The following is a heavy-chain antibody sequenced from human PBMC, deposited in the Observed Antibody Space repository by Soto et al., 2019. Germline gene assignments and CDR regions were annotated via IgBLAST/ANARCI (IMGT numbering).Heavy chain of an antibody. V-gene: IGHV4-31*03. CDR2: IYYSGST. J-gene: IGHJ4*02. CDR3: AREVGPTFGGVIAN. D-gene: IGHD3-16*02. Sequence: SETLSLTCTVSGGSISSGGYYWSWIRQHPGKGLEWIGYIYYSGSTYYNPSLKSRVTISVDTSKNQFSLKLSSVTAADTAVYYCAREVGPTFGGVIANWGQGTLVTVYS. CDR1: GGSISSGGYY.